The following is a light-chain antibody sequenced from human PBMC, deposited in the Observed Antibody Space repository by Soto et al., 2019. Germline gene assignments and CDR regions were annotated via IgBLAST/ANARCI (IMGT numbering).Light chain of an antibody. CDR2: AAS. J-gene: IGKJ3*01. CDR3: QQGNSFPFT. Sequence: DIPMTQSPSSVSASVGDGLTITCRASRDIGYWLAWYQQKPGKAPKLLIHAASSLQSVVPSRFSGTGSGTDFTLTINGLQPEDFATYFCQQGNSFPFTSGPGTTVNVK. CDR1: RDIGYW. V-gene: IGKV1-12*01.